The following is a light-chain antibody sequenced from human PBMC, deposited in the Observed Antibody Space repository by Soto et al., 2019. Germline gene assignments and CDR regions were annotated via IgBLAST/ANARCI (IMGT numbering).Light chain of an antibody. V-gene: IGKV1-39*01. CDR1: QSIADF. CDR3: QQTYGSPQT. Sequence: DIQVTQSPTSLSASVGDRVTITCRTNQSIADFLNWYQQESGKAPKLLIHAASRLQTGVPSRFSGSGSGTEFTLTITGLRPEDFATYYCQQTYGSPQTFGQGTKVDIK. CDR2: AAS. J-gene: IGKJ1*01.